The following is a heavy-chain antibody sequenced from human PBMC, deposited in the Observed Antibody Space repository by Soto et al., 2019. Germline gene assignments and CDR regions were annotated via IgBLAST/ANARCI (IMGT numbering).Heavy chain of an antibody. CDR1: GGSISSYY. D-gene: IGHD1-1*01. Sequence: QVQLQESGPGLVKPSETLSLTCTVSGGSISSYYWSWIRQPPGKGLEWIGYIYYSGSTNYNPSLKSRVAISVDTAKDQFSLKLSSVTAADTAVYYCARGYGRNVDYWGQGTLVTVSS. V-gene: IGHV4-59*01. J-gene: IGHJ4*02. CDR3: ARGYGRNVDY. CDR2: IYYSGST.